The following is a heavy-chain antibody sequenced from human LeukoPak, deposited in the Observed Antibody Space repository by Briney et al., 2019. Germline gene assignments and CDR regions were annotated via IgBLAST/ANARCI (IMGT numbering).Heavy chain of an antibody. CDR2: IYPCDSDT. Sequence: GESLKISCKGSGYSFTSYWIGWVRQMPGKGLEWMGVIYPCDSDTRYSPSFQGQVTISADKSISTAYLQWSSLKASDTAMYYCARHIFVGTAMVSSYYYGMDVWGQGTTVTVSS. D-gene: IGHD5-18*01. CDR1: GYSFTSYW. J-gene: IGHJ6*02. V-gene: IGHV5-51*01. CDR3: ARHIFVGTAMVSSYYYGMDV.